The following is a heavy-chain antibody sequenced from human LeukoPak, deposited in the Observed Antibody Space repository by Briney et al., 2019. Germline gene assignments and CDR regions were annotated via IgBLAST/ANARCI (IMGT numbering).Heavy chain of an antibody. D-gene: IGHD3-22*01. Sequence: GGSLRLSCAASGFTFSSYGMHWVRQAPGKGLEWVAVIWYDRSNKYYADSVKGRFTISRDNSKNTLYLQMNSLRAEDTAVYYCARAGYDSSGYYPYYFDYWGQGTLVTVSS. V-gene: IGHV3-33*01. CDR3: ARAGYDSSGYYPYYFDY. CDR2: IWYDRSNK. J-gene: IGHJ4*02. CDR1: GFTFSSYG.